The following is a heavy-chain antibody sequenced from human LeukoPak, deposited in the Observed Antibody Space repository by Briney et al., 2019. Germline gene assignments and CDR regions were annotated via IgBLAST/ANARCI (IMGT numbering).Heavy chain of an antibody. CDR2: ISYDGSNK. D-gene: IGHD3-22*01. J-gene: IGHJ4*02. CDR3: ARDPYYYDSSGYDY. V-gene: IGHV3-30-3*01. Sequence: GGSLRLPCAASGFTFSSYAMHWVRQAPGKGLEWVAVISYDGSNKYYADSVKGRFTISRDNSKNTLYLQMNSLRAEDTAVYYCARDPYYYDSSGYDYWGQGTLVTVSS. CDR1: GFTFSSYA.